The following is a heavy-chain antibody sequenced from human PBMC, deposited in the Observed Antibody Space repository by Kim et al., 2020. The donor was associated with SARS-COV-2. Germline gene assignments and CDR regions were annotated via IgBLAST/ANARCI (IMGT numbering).Heavy chain of an antibody. Sequence: GGSLRLSCAASGFIFSSHAVHWVRQAPGKGLEWVAAISYDGSNKYFTDSVKGRFIISRDNSKNTVYLEMNSLTIEDTAVYYCARDSRGVPVPALHWFDPWGPGTLVTVSS. D-gene: IGHD2-2*01. V-gene: IGHV3-30*04. CDR2: ISYDGSNK. CDR3: ARDSRGVPVPALHWFDP. J-gene: IGHJ5*02. CDR1: GFIFSSHA.